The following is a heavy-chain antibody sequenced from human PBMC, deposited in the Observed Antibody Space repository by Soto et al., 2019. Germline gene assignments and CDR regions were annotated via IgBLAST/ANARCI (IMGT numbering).Heavy chain of an antibody. Sequence: GGSLRLSCAGSGFPFSSYSMSWVRHAPDKGPEWVSAIGFRGESTNYADSVKGRFTISRDNSKNTLYLQMNSLRAEDTAVYYCARKFSRASFYLDYWGQGTPVTVSS. J-gene: IGHJ4*02. CDR2: IGFRGEST. CDR1: GFPFSSYS. D-gene: IGHD6-6*01. V-gene: IGHV3-23*01. CDR3: ARKFSRASFYLDY.